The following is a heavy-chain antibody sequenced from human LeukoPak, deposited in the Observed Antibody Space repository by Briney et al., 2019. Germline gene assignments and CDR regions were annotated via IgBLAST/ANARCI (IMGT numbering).Heavy chain of an antibody. V-gene: IGHV3-7*03. J-gene: IGHJ4*02. CDR2: IKQDGSEK. CDR3: ARDWYSGSYDY. Sequence: GGSLRLSCAASGFTFSNAWMNWVRQAPGKGLEWVANIKQDGSEKYYVDSVKGRFTISRDNAKNSLYLQMNSLRAEDTAVYYCARDWYSGSYDYWGQGTLVTVSS. D-gene: IGHD1-26*01. CDR1: GFTFSNAW.